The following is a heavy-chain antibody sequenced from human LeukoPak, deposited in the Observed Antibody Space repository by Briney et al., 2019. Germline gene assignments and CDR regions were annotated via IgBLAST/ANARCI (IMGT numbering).Heavy chain of an antibody. J-gene: IGHJ6*03. Sequence: SETLSLTCTVSGGSISSYYWSWIRQPAGKGLEWIGRIYTSGSTNYNPSLKSRVTMSVDTFKNQFSLKLSSVTAADTAVYYCAREGWQLHLRTSYYYYYMDVWGKGTTVTVSS. D-gene: IGHD2-15*01. V-gene: IGHV4-4*07. CDR2: IYTSGST. CDR3: AREGWQLHLRTSYYYYYMDV. CDR1: GGSISSYY.